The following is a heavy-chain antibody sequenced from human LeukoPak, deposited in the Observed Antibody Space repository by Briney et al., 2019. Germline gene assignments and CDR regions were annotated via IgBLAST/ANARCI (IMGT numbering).Heavy chain of an antibody. D-gene: IGHD1-20*01. V-gene: IGHV3-30-3*01. Sequence: GGSLRLSCAASGFTFSSYSMHWVRQAPGKGLEWVAVISYDGSNKYYADSVKGRITISRDNSKNTLFLQMNSLRAEDTAVYYCARDFGGLTGTDHFDYWGQGTLVTVSS. CDR1: GFTFSSYS. CDR2: ISYDGSNK. J-gene: IGHJ4*02. CDR3: ARDFGGLTGTDHFDY.